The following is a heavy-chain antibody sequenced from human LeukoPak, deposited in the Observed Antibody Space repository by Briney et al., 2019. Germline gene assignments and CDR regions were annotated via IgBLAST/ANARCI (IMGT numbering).Heavy chain of an antibody. CDR1: GFTFSSYG. Sequence: GALRLSCAASGFTFSSYGMHWVRQAPGKGLEWVAVISYDGSNKYYADSVKGRFTIPRDNSKNTLYLQMNSLRAEDTAVYYCAKGSSADYWGQGTLVTVSS. CDR3: AKGSSADY. V-gene: IGHV3-30*18. J-gene: IGHJ4*02. CDR2: ISYDGSNK. D-gene: IGHD3-22*01.